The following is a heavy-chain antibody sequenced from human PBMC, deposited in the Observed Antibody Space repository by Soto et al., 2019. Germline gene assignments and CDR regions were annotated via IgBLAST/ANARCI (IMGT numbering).Heavy chain of an antibody. Sequence: VQLVESGGGLVQPGGSLRLSCAASGFSVSSSSLYWVRQAPGKGLEWVSSIYLSGSTYYTDSVKGRFSISRDNSKNTLYLQMNSLGAEDTAIYYCVRGKVGTNPNWLDPWGQGRLVTVSS. CDR3: VRGKVGTNPNWLDP. V-gene: IGHV3-66*01. CDR1: GFSVSSSS. J-gene: IGHJ5*02. D-gene: IGHD2-21*02. CDR2: IYLSGST.